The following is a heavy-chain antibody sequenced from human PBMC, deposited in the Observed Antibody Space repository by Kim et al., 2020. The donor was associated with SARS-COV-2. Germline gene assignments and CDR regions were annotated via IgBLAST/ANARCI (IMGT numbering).Heavy chain of an antibody. CDR1: GFTFSSYD. Sequence: GGSLRLSCAASGFTFSSYDMHWVRQATGKGLEWVSAIGTAGDTYYPGSVKGRFTISRENAKNSLYLQMNSLRAGDTAVYYCAREYSSSSSYYYYYGMDVWGQGTTVTVSS. CDR3: AREYSSSSSYYYYYGMDV. D-gene: IGHD6-6*01. CDR2: IGTAGDT. J-gene: IGHJ6*02. V-gene: IGHV3-13*04.